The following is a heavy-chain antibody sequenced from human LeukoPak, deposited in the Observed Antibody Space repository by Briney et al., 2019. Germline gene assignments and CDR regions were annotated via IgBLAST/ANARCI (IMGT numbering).Heavy chain of an antibody. CDR3: VSPKYSSAWFFDY. V-gene: IGHV3-23*01. D-gene: IGHD6-19*01. CDR1: GFTFSSYA. CDR2: ISGSGGST. Sequence: GGSLRLSCATSGFTFSSYAMSWVRQAPGRGLEWVSAISGSGGSTYYADSVKGRFTISRDNSKNTLYLQMNSLRAEDTAVYYCVSPKYSSAWFFDYWGQGTLVTVSS. J-gene: IGHJ4*02.